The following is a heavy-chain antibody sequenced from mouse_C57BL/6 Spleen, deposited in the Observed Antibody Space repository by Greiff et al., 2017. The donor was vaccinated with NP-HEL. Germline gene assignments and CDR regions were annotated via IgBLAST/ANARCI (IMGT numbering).Heavy chain of an antibody. CDR3: ARYYSNYAWFAY. CDR2: IDPSDSYT. J-gene: IGHJ3*01. CDR1: GYTFTSYW. Sequence: VQLQQSGAELVMPGASVKLSCKASGYTFTSYWMHWVKQRPGQGLEWIGEIDPSDSYTNYNQKFKGKSTLTVDKSSSTAYMQLSSLTSEDSAVYYCARYYSNYAWFAYWGQGTLVTVSA. D-gene: IGHD2-5*01. V-gene: IGHV1-69*01.